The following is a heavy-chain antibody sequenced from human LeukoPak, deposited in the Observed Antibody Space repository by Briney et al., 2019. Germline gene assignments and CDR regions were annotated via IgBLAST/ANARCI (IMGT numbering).Heavy chain of an antibody. CDR2: IYYSGST. J-gene: IGHJ3*02. V-gene: IGHV4-59*01. CDR1: GGSISSYY. CDR3: ARVGSYYDSSGRVDAFDI. Sequence: SETLSLTCTVSGGSISSYYWSWIRQPPGKGLEWIGYIYYSGSTNYNPSLKSRVTISVETSKNEFSLKLRSVTAADTAVYYCARVGSYYDSSGRVDAFDIWGQGTMVTVSS. D-gene: IGHD3-22*01.